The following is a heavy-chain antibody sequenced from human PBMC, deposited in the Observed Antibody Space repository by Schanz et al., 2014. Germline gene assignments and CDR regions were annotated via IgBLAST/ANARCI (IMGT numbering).Heavy chain of an antibody. V-gene: IGHV3-48*02. CDR2: ISTSSTTR. CDR3: ARGEFGRLFPTWFDP. D-gene: IGHD3-10*01. Sequence: EVQLVESGGGLVQPGGSLRLSCVASGFTFSSFSMNWVRQTPEKGLEWVSYISTSSTTRYYAASLRGRFTISRDDAKNSVYLQMNGLRDEDTAVYYCARGEFGRLFPTWFDPWGQGTLVTVSS. CDR1: GFTFSSFS. J-gene: IGHJ5*02.